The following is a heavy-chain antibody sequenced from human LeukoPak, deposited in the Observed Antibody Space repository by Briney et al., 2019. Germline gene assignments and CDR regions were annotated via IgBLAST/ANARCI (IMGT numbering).Heavy chain of an antibody. CDR1: GFTFRTSW. J-gene: IGHJ4*02. V-gene: IGHV3-7*01. CDR2: IRQDGGTK. CDR3: ARDLSYFDY. Sequence: PGGSLRLSCAASGFTFRTSWMTWVRQAPGKGLEWVANIRQDGGTKYYVDSVKGRFTISRDNAKSSLYLQMNSLRVEDTAVYYCARDLSYFDYWGQGTLVTVSS.